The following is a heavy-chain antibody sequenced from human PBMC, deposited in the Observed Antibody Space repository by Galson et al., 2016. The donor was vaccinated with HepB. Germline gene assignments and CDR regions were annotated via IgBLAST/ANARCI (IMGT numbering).Heavy chain of an antibody. CDR3: VREYYDSCFWD. Sequence: SETLSLTCTVSGDSLSTYYWSWIRQPPGKGLEWIGYISYSGSTNYNPPLRSRVAISVDTSKNQFSLKLSSVTAADTAFYYCVREYYDSCFWDWGQGTLVTVSS. J-gene: IGHJ4*02. V-gene: IGHV4-59*01. D-gene: IGHD3-22*01. CDR1: GDSLSTYY. CDR2: ISYSGST.